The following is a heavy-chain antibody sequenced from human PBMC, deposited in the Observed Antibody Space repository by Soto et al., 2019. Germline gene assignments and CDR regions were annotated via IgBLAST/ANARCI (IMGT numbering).Heavy chain of an antibody. CDR3: ARVGRAGHPYNWFDS. J-gene: IGHJ5*01. CDR1: GGTFSNYY. Sequence: ASVKVSCKASGGTFSNYYMHWARQAPGQGLEWMGIVNPSGGSTSYAQKFQGRVTVTRDTSTSTVYMELSSLRSEDTAVYYCARVGRAGHPYNWFDSWGQGTLVTVSS. CDR2: VNPSGGST. V-gene: IGHV1-46*01. D-gene: IGHD2-15*01.